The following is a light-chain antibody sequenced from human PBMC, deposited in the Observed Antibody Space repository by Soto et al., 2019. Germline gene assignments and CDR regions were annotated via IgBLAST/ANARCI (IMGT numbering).Light chain of an antibody. CDR3: QQYYSNPELT. V-gene: IGKV4-1*01. CDR2: WAS. Sequence: ILMTQSPDSLAVSLGERATINCKSSQSLLYTSNNKNYLAWFQQKPGQPPRLLIYWASTRESGVPDRFSGSGSGTDFTLTISSLQSEDVAVYYCQQYYSNPELTFGGGTKVAIK. J-gene: IGKJ4*01. CDR1: QSLLYTSNNKNY.